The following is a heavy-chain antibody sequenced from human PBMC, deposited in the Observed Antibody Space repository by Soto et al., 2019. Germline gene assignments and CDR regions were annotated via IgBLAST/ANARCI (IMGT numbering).Heavy chain of an antibody. CDR3: ASGPLRFLEWLFLDY. Sequence: ASVKVSCKASGGTFSSYAISWVRQAPGQGLEWMGGIIPIFGTANYAQKFQGRVTITADESTSTAYMELSSLRSEDTAVYYCASGPLRFLEWLFLDYWGQGTLVTVSS. J-gene: IGHJ4*02. D-gene: IGHD3-3*01. CDR1: GGTFSSYA. V-gene: IGHV1-69*13. CDR2: IIPIFGTA.